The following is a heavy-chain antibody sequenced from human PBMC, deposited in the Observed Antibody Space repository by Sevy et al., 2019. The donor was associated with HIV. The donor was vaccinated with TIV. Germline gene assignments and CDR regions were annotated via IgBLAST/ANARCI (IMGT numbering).Heavy chain of an antibody. CDR1: GFTFSDYY. CDR2: ISSSGSTI. D-gene: IGHD4-17*01. J-gene: IGHJ4*02. CDR3: ASDAHYGDYGPRGYFDY. Sequence: GGSLRLSCAASGFTFSDYYMSWIRQAPGKGLEWVSYISSSGSTIYYADSVKGRFTISRDNAKNSLYLQMNSLRAEDTAVYYCASDAHYGDYGPRGYFDYWGQGTLVTVSS. V-gene: IGHV3-11*01.